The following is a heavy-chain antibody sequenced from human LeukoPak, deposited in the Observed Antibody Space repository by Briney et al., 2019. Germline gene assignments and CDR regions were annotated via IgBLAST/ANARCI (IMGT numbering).Heavy chain of an antibody. Sequence: SETLSLTCAVYGGSFSGYYWSWIRQPPGKGLEWIGEINHSGSTNYNPSLKSRVTISVDTSKNQFSLKLSSVTAADTAVYYCARVPCSSTSCYTETYYYYYYGMDVWGQGTTVTVPS. CDR2: INHSGST. J-gene: IGHJ6*02. V-gene: IGHV4-34*01. D-gene: IGHD2-2*02. CDR1: GGSFSGYY. CDR3: ARVPCSSTSCYTETYYYYYYGMDV.